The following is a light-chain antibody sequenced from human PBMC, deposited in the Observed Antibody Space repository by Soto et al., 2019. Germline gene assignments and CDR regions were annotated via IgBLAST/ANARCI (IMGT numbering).Light chain of an antibody. CDR1: QSVRGSY. J-gene: IGKJ2*02. CDR3: KHYGSSVCT. V-gene: IGKV3-20*01. CDR2: GAS. Sequence: EIVLTQSPGTLSLSPGDSVTLSCRASQSVRGSYLAWYQQKPGQAPRLLIYGASSRATGIPGRFSGSGSGTDFTLTITSLEPDDFAVDYCKHYGSSVCTFGRGSKLEIK.